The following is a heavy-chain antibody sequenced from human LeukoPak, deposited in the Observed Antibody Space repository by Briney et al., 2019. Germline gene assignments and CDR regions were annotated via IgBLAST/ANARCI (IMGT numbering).Heavy chain of an antibody. V-gene: IGHV4-59*08. J-gene: IGHJ4*02. CDR1: GGSISSYY. Sequence: PSETLSLICTVSGGSISSYYWSWIRQPPGKGLEWIGYIYYSGSTNYNPSLKSRVTISVDTSKNQFSLKLSSVTAADTAVYYCATSGSDYYGSGSPFDYWGQGTLVTVSS. D-gene: IGHD3-10*01. CDR3: ATSGSDYYGSGSPFDY. CDR2: IYYSGST.